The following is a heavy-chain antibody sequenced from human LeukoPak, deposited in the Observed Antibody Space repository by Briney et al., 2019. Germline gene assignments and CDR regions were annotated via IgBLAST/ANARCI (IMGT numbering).Heavy chain of an antibody. V-gene: IGHV3-30*04. CDR1: GFTFSSYA. D-gene: IGHD3-16*01. J-gene: IGHJ4*01. CDR3: ARDYTGTPDD. Sequence: PGGSLRLSCAASGFTFSSYAMHWVRQAPGKGLEWVAVISYDGANKFYAESVKGRFTISRDNSKNTLYLQMNSLRADDTAVYYYARDYTGTPDDWGQGTLVSVSS. CDR2: ISYDGANK.